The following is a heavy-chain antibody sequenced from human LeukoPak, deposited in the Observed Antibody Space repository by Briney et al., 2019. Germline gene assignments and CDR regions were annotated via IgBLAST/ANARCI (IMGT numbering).Heavy chain of an antibody. J-gene: IGHJ6*03. D-gene: IGHD3-3*01. CDR3: ARGPNYDFWSIYYYYYYMDV. CDR2: INHSGST. Sequence: KPSETLSLTCAVYGGSFSGYYWSWIRQPPGKGLEWIGEINHSGSTNYNPSLKSRVTISVDTSKNQFSLKLSSVTAADTAVYYCARGPNYDFWSIYYYYYYMDVWGKGTTVTVSS. CDR1: GGSFSGYY. V-gene: IGHV4-34*01.